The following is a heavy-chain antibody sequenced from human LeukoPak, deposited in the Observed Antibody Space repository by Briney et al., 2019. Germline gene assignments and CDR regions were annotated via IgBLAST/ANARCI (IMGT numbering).Heavy chain of an antibody. CDR2: TSYEGSVK. V-gene: IGHV3-30*18. Sequence: PGGSLRLSCVASGFTFSVYGMHWVRQAPGKGLVWVTVTSYEGSVKYYTDSVKGRFTISRDNSKNTLYLQMNSLRAEDTAIYYCAKAGPNLRGSGTDDQYGMDVWGQGTTVTVSS. D-gene: IGHD3-10*01. J-gene: IGHJ6*02. CDR3: AKAGPNLRGSGTDDQYGMDV. CDR1: GFTFSVYG.